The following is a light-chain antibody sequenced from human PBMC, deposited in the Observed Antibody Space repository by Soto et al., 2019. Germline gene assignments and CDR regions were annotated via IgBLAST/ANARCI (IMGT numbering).Light chain of an antibody. CDR3: EKCNSAPLT. V-gene: IGKV1-27*01. CDR2: AAS. J-gene: IGKJ4*01. CDR1: QGIRNY. Sequence: DTQMTQSPSSLSASVGDRDTITCRASQGIRNYLAWFQQKPGKVPKLLIYAASTLQPGVPSRSSGSGSGTDFTLAISSLHTEYVATYYYEKCNSAPLTFGGGTKVERK.